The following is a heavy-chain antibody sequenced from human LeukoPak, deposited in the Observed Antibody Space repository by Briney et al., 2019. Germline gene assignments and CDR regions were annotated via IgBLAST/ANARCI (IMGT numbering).Heavy chain of an antibody. CDR2: ISSDSTYM. CDR1: GFTFSSCS. D-gene: IGHD6-19*01. J-gene: IGHJ6*02. V-gene: IGHV3-21*01. Sequence: GGSLRLSCAASGFTFSSCSMNWVRQAPGKGLEWDSSISSDSTYMYYTDSVKGRFTISRDNARNSLYLQMNSLTAEDTAVYYCAREPSGRYYYSYGLDVWGQGTTVTVSS. CDR3: AREPSGRYYYSYGLDV.